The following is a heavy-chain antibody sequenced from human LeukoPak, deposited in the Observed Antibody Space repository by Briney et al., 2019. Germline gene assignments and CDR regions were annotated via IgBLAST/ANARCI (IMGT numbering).Heavy chain of an antibody. V-gene: IGHV4-61*05. CDR3: ARHFDWLEVDI. D-gene: IGHD3-9*01. Sequence: SETLSLTCTVSGGSISSSSYYWGWIRQPPGKGLEWIGYIYYSGSTNYNPSLKSRVTISVDTSKNQFSLKLSSVTAADRAVYYCARHFDWLEVDIWGQGTMVTVSS. CDR1: GGSISSSSYY. J-gene: IGHJ3*02. CDR2: IYYSGST.